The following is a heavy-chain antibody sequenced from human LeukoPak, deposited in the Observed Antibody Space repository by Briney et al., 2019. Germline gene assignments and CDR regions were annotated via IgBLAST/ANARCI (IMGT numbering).Heavy chain of an antibody. CDR3: ANAPGDYDGY. CDR2: VSGSGGSS. Sequence: GGSLRLSCAASGFTFSSYAMSWVRQAPGKGLEWVSAVSGSGGSSYYADSVKGRFTISRDNSKNTLYLQMNSLRAEDTAVYYCANAPGDYDGYWGQGTLVTVSS. J-gene: IGHJ4*02. V-gene: IGHV3-23*01. D-gene: IGHD4-17*01. CDR1: GFTFSSYA.